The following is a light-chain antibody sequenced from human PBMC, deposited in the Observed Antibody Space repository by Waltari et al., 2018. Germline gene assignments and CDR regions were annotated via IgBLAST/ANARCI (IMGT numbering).Light chain of an antibody. CDR2: GTP. Sequence: QSVLTQPPSVSGAPGQRVTIPCPRSSSNLGAGYYVPCYQQFPVTAPKLLIDGTPNRPSGVPDRFSGSKSGTSASLAITGLQAEDEADYYCQSYDSSLSGYAVFGGGTKLTVL. J-gene: IGLJ2*01. CDR3: QSYDSSLSGYAV. V-gene: IGLV1-40*01. CDR1: SSNLGAGYY.